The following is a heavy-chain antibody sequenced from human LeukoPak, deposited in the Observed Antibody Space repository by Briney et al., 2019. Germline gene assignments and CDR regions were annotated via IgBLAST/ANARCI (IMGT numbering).Heavy chain of an antibody. D-gene: IGHD1-26*01. J-gene: IGHJ6*03. CDR3: ARVPSVGAPKGKIYYYYMDV. V-gene: IGHV4-61*10. CDR1: GGSLSTGYYF. Sequence: SETLSLTCTVSGGSLSTGYYFWSWIRQAAGKGLEWIGRVNAGGSTNYNPSLKSRVTISVDTSKNQFSLKLSSVTAADTAVYYCARVPSVGAPKGKIYYYYMDVWGKGTTVTVSS. CDR2: VNAGGST.